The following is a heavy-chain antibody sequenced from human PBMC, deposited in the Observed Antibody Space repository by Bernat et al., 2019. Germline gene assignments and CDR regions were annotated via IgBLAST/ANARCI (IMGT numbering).Heavy chain of an antibody. CDR1: RFIFSNSP. J-gene: IGHJ4*02. V-gene: IGHV3-30-3*01. D-gene: IGHD6-6*01. Sequence: QVQVVESGGGVVQPGRSLRLSCVISRFIFSNSPMHWVRQAPGKGLEWVAVISSDGSSKYYAESVKGRFTISRDKSKSTLYLQMSSMRLEDTAMYYRARDRPYMDNWGQGTLVTVSS. CDR2: ISSDGSSK. CDR3: ARDRPYMDN.